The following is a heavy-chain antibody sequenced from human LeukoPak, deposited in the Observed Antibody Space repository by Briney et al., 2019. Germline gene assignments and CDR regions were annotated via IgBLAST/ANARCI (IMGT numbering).Heavy chain of an antibody. V-gene: IGHV1-2*02. CDR3: ARDRGGSGVHYFDY. D-gene: IGHD3-10*01. J-gene: IGHJ4*02. Sequence: ASLKVSCTASGYTFTGYYMHWVRQAPGQGLEWMGWINLNSGGTNYAKKFHGRVTMTKDTTIRTTYMQLSRLRSDDTAVYYCARDRGGSGVHYFDYWGQGTLVTVSS. CDR2: INLNSGGT. CDR1: GYTFTGYY.